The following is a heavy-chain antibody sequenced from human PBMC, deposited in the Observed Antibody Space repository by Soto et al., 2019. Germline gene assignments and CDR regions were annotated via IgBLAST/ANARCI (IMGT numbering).Heavy chain of an antibody. D-gene: IGHD2-15*01. CDR3: ARLYCSASSCYSVGAFDI. CDR2: IWFDGSDK. Sequence: PRGSLRLSCAASGFTFISYGMHWVRQAPCKGREWVALIWFDGSDKYYTESVKGRFTISRDNSKSTLYLQMNSLRAEDTAVYYCARLYCSASSCYSVGAFDIRGQGTMVTVSS. V-gene: IGHV3-33*01. J-gene: IGHJ3*02. CDR1: GFTFISYG.